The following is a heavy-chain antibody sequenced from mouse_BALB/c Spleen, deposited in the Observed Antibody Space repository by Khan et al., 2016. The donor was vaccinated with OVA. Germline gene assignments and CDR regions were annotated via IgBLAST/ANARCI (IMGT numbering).Heavy chain of an antibody. CDR3: GKQIWSPYYGIDY. Sequence: VQLQESGPGLVAPSQSLSITCTVSGFSLTDHGVSWIRQPPGKGLEWLGVIWGGGNTYYNSVLKSRLNISKDNSKTQVFLKMNSLQTDDTAMYYCGKQIWSPYYGIDYWGQGTSVTVSS. D-gene: IGHD1-1*02. V-gene: IGHV2-6-5*01. CDR1: GFSLTDHG. J-gene: IGHJ4*01. CDR2: IWGGGNT.